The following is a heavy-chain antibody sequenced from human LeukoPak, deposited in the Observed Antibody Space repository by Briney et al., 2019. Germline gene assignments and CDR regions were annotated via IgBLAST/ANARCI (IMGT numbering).Heavy chain of an antibody. V-gene: IGHV3-30-3*01. D-gene: IGHD3-10*01. CDR1: GFTFSSYA. CDR2: ISYDGSNK. Sequence: GGSLRLSCAASGFTFSSYAMHWVRQAPGKGLEWVAVISYDGSNKYYADSVKGRFTISRDNSKNTLYLQMNSLRAEDTAVYYCARDRTLYYGSGSYPDYWGQGTLVTVSS. J-gene: IGHJ4*02. CDR3: ARDRTLYYGSGSYPDY.